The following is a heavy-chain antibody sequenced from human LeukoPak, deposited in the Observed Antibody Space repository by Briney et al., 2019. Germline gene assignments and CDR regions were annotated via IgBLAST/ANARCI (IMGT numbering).Heavy chain of an antibody. J-gene: IGHJ4*02. CDR1: GGTFSSYA. CDR3: ATDYGGNSAGVYFDY. D-gene: IGHD4-23*01. CDR2: IIPIFGTA. V-gene: IGHV1-69*01. Sequence: GSSVKVSCKASGGTFSSYAISWVRQAPGQGLEWMGGIIPIFGTANYAQKFQGRVTITADESTSTAYMELSSLRSEDTAVYYCATDYGGNSAGVYFDYWGQGTLVTVSS.